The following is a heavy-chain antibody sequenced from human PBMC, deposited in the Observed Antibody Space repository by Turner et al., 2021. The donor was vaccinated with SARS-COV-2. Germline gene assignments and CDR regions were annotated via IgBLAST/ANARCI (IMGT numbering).Heavy chain of an antibody. CDR1: GFTFSSYG. CDR2: ISYDGSNK. Sequence: QLQLVQSGGGVVQPGRSLRLFCAASGFTFSSYGIHWVRQAPGKGLEWVAVISYDGSNKYYADSVKGRFTISRDNSKNTLYLQMNSLRAEDTAVYYCAREPPFCGGDCYFDYWGQGTLVTVSS. J-gene: IGHJ4*02. V-gene: IGHV3-30*03. D-gene: IGHD2-21*02. CDR3: AREPPFCGGDCYFDY.